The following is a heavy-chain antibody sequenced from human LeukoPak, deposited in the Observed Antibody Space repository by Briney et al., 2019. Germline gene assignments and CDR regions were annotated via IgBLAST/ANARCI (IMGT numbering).Heavy chain of an antibody. CDR2: IYPGDSDT. J-gene: IGHJ4*02. D-gene: IGHD2-2*02. V-gene: IGHV5-51*01. Sequence: GESLKISCKGSGYSFTSYWIGWVRQMPGKGLEWMGIIYPGDSDTRYSPSFQGQVTISADKSISTTYLQWSSLKASDTAMYYCARLYSHTTLDPNYFDYWGQGTLVTVSS. CDR3: ARLYSHTTLDPNYFDY. CDR1: GYSFTSYW.